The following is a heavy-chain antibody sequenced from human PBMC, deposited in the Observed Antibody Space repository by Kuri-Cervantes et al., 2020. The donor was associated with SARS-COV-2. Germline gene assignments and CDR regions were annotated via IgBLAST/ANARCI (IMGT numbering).Heavy chain of an antibody. CDR1: GGSFSGYY. CDR3: VRALPWDLRGNDAFDI. Sequence: GSLRLSCAVYGGSFSGYYWSWIRQPPGKGLEWIGEINDSGSTNYNPSLKSRVTISVDTSKNQFSLKLSSVTAADTAVYYCVRALPWDLRGNDAFDIWGQGTMVTVSS. V-gene: IGHV4-34*01. CDR2: INDSGST. D-gene: IGHD1-26*01. J-gene: IGHJ3*02.